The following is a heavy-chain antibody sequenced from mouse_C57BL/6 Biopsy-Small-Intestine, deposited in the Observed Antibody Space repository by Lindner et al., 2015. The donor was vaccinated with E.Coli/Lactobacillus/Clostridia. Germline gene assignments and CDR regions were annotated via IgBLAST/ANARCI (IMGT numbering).Heavy chain of an antibody. J-gene: IGHJ2*01. Sequence: VQLQESGPELVKPGASVKISCKAPGYSFSSSWMNWVKQRPGKGLEWIGRIYPADGDTTYNGKFKGKATLTADKSSSTAYMQLSSLTSEDSAVYFCARGYYGIFDYWGQGTTLTVSS. CDR1: GYSFSSSW. D-gene: IGHD2-1*01. V-gene: IGHV1-82*01. CDR3: ARGYYGIFDY. CDR2: IYPADGDT.